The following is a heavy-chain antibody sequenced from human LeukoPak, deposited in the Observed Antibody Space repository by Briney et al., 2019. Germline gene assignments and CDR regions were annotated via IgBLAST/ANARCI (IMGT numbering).Heavy chain of an antibody. J-gene: IGHJ6*03. CDR2: INHSGSS. CDR1: GGSFSGYY. CDR3: ERTTISSIGASYYYYYMDV. V-gene: IGHV4-34*01. Sequence: SETLSLTCAGYGGSFSGYYWSWICQPPGKGLEWIGEINHSGSSNCNPSLKRRVTISLDTSKNAFSVKLRSVTAADTGVYYCERTTISSIGASYYYYYMDVWGRGTTVTVSS. D-gene: IGHD6-6*01.